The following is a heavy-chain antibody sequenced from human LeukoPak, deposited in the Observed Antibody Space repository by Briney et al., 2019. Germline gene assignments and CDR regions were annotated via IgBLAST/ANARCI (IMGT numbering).Heavy chain of an antibody. CDR3: AKGNVYTMILVVHSDY. V-gene: IGHV3-23*01. D-gene: IGHD3-22*01. CDR1: GFTFSSYA. Sequence: PGGSLRLSCAASGFTFSSYAMSWVRQAPGKGREWVSGISGRGGSTNYADPVKGRFTISRDNSQNTVYLQMNSLRAEDTAVYHFAKGNVYTMILVVHSDYCGQDTLVTVSS. CDR2: ISGRGGST. J-gene: IGHJ4*02.